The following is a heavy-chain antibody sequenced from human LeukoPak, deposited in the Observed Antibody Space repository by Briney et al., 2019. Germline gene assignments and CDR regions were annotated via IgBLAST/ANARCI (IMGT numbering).Heavy chain of an antibody. V-gene: IGHV4-4*02. J-gene: IGHJ4*02. CDR2: MYLSGTT. CDR3: AGLVGRYSSGLYYYYFGY. Sequence: NPSGTLSLTCTVSGDSINSLDLRSWVRQPPGKGLEWIGEMYLSGTTHSNPSVKSRVTISIDKSKNQFFLNLSSVTAADTAVYYCAGLVGRYSSGLYYYYFGYWGQGTLVTVSS. D-gene: IGHD3-22*01. CDR1: GDSINSLDL.